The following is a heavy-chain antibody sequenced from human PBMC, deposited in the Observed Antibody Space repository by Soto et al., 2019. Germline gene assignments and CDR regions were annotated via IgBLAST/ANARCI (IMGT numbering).Heavy chain of an antibody. Sequence: GESLKISCKGSGYSFTSYWIGWVRQMPGQGLEWIGLIYPGDSDTRYSPSFQRQDTIPADKSISTAYLQWSSLKASDTAMSYCARHLKGLSGQLWFKDYYYGMDVWGQGTTVTVSS. D-gene: IGHD5-18*01. CDR3: ARHLKGLSGQLWFKDYYYGMDV. CDR1: GYSFTSYW. CDR2: IYPGDSDT. J-gene: IGHJ6*02. V-gene: IGHV5-51*01.